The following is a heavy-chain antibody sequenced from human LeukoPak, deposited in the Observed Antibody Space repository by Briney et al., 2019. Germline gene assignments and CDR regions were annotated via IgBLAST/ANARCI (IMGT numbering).Heavy chain of an antibody. CDR3: ARGQQLAPFDP. D-gene: IGHD6-13*01. V-gene: IGHV4-30-2*01. CDR1: GGSISSGGYS. CDR2: IYHSGST. Sequence: SETLSLTCAVSGGSISSGGYSWSWIRQPPGKGLEWIGYIYHSGSTYYNPSLKSRVTISVDRSKNQFSLKLSSVTAADTAVYSCARGQQLAPFDPWGQGTLVTVSS. J-gene: IGHJ5*02.